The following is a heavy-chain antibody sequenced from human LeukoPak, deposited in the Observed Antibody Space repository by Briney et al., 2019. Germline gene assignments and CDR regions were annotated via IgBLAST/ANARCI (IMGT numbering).Heavy chain of an antibody. CDR2: ISAYNGNT. CDR3: ARDLLQYFDWLTMAGY. D-gene: IGHD3-9*01. Sequence: ASVKVSCKASGYTFTSYGISWVRQAPGQGLEWMGWISAYNGNTKYAQRLQGRVTMTTDTSTTTAYVELRGLRSDDTAVYYCARDLLQYFDWLTMAGYWGQGTLVSVSS. CDR1: GYTFTSYG. J-gene: IGHJ4*02. V-gene: IGHV1-18*01.